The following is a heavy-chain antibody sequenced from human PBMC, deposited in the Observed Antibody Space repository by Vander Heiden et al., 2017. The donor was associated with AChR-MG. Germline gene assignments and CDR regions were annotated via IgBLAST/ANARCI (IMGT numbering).Heavy chain of an antibody. J-gene: IGHJ3*02. CDR3: ARNIVVVVAAGAFDI. Sequence: QVQLQESGPGLVKPSGTLSLTCAVSGGSISSTNWWSWVRQPPGKGLEWIGEIYQSGSTNYNPSLKSRVTISVDKSKNNFSLKLSSVTAADTAMYYCARNIVVVVAAGAFDIWGHGTMVTVSS. CDR1: GGSISSTNW. D-gene: IGHD2-15*01. V-gene: IGHV4-4*02. CDR2: IYQSGST.